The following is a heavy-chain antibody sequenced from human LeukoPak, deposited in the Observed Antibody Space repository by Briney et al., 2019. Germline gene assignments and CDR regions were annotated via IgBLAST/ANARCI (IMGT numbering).Heavy chain of an antibody. D-gene: IGHD2-15*01. V-gene: IGHV3-23*01. J-gene: IGHJ4*02. CDR3: AKDRRIYYFDY. CDR1: GFTFSSYA. Sequence: GGSLTLSCAASGFTFSSYAMSWVRQAPGKGLEWVSAISGSGGSTYYADSVKGRFTISRDNSKNTLYLQMNSVRAEDTAVYYCAKDRRIYYFDYWGQGTLVTVSS. CDR2: ISGSGGST.